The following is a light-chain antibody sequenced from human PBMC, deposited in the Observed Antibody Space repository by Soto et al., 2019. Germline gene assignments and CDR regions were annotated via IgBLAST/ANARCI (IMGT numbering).Light chain of an antibody. CDR1: QSVSSK. J-gene: IGKJ2*01. V-gene: IGKV3-15*01. CDR2: GAS. CDR3: QQYYDWPT. Sequence: ELVMTQSPGTLSVSPGERATLSCRTSQSVSSKLAWYQQKPGQAPRLLIYGASNRATGVPARFSGSGSGTEFTLTISSLQSEDFAVYFCQQYYDWPTFGQGTKLDIK.